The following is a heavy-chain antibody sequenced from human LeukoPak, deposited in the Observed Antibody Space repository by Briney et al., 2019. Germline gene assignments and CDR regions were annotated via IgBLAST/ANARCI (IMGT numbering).Heavy chain of an antibody. CDR2: ISYDGSNK. CDR3: ARGERRIVGATMVGFDY. CDR1: GFTFSSYA. J-gene: IGHJ4*02. D-gene: IGHD1-26*01. Sequence: GGSLRLSCAASGFTFSSYAMHWVRQAPGKGLEWVAVISYDGSNKYYADSVKGRFTISRDNSKNTLYLQMNSLRAEDTAVYYCARGERRIVGATMVGFDYWGQGTLVTVSS. V-gene: IGHV3-30*01.